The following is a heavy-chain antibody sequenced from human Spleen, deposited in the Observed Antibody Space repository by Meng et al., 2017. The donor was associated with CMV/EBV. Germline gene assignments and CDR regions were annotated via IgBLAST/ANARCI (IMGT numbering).Heavy chain of an antibody. CDR2: IYYRGST. D-gene: IGHD2-21*02. J-gene: IGHJ5*02. Sequence: QVVSPEAADAPLAHSQTPPCPSTVSGGSISSGDYCWSWVRQPPGKGLEWIGQIYYRGSTYYNPSLKSRLTISVDTSKNQFYLGLISVTAADTAVYYCARVFGRDYPDPWGRGTLVTVSS. CDR3: ARVFGRDYPDP. V-gene: IGHV4-30-4*08. CDR1: GGSISSGDYC.